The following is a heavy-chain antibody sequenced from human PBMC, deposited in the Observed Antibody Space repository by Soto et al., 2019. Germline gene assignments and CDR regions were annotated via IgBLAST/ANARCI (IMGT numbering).Heavy chain of an antibody. V-gene: IGHV3-21*01. CDR1: GFTFNTYN. CDR3: ARDVDDGFDI. CDR2: ISDVSDYK. Sequence: GGSLRLSCTTSGFTFNTYNMNWVRQAPGMGLEWVSSISDVSDYKFYADSVEGRFSISRDNPSKSLFLQMNGLRAEDTAIYYCARDVDDGFDIWGQGTMVTVSS. J-gene: IGHJ3*02.